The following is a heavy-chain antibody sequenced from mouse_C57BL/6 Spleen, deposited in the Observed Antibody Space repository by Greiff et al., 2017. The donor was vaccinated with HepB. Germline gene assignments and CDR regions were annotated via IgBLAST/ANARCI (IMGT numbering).Heavy chain of an antibody. CDR3: ARRGIYDGYYEAMDY. V-gene: IGHV1-81*01. Sequence: VKVVESGAELARPGASVKLSCKASGYTFTSYGISWVKQRTGQGLEWIGEIYPRSGNTYYNEKFKGKATLTADKSSSTAYMELRSLTSEDSAVYFCARRGIYDGYYEAMDYWGQGTSVTVSS. CDR2: IYPRSGNT. J-gene: IGHJ4*01. D-gene: IGHD2-3*01. CDR1: GYTFTSYG.